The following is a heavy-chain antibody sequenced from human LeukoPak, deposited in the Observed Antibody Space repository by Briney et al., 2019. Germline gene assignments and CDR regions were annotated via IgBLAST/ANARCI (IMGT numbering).Heavy chain of an antibody. D-gene: IGHD2-15*01. CDR2: IWYDGSNK. CDR1: GFTFSSYG. V-gene: IGHV3-33*01. Sequence: GGSLRLSCAASGFTFSSYGMHWVRQAPGKGLEWVAVIWYDGSNKYYADSVKGRFTISRDNSKNTLYLQMNSLRAEDTAVYYCARALYCSGGSCYSFDYWGQGTLVTVSS. CDR3: ARALYCSGGSCYSFDY. J-gene: IGHJ4*02.